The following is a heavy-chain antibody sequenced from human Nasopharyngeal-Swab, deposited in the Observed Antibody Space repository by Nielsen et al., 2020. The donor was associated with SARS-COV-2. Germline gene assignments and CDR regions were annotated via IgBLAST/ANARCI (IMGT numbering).Heavy chain of an antibody. V-gene: IGHV3-48*04. Sequence: GESLKISCATSGFTFSPYTMTWVRQAPGKGLQWISYITRGKSVQYADSVRGRFTISRDNAKNSLYLQMNSMTGEDAAAYYCARGRGGSYEDYWGQGTLVTVSS. CDR1: GFTFSPYT. CDR3: ARGRGGSYEDY. J-gene: IGHJ4*02. CDR2: ITRGKSV. D-gene: IGHD2-15*01.